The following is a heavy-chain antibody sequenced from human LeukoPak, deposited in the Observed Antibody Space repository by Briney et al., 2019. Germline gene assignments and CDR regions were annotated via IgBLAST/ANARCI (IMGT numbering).Heavy chain of an antibody. V-gene: IGHV3-11*04. J-gene: IGHJ4*02. CDR3: AKDLGDSSGWTFDY. D-gene: IGHD6-19*01. CDR2: IGGSGSAI. Sequence: PGGSLRLSCIASGFTFRDYHMNWIRQAPGKGLEWISYIGGSGSAIYYADSVKGRFTIPRDNAKNSLYLQMNSLRGEDTAVYYCAKDLGDSSGWTFDYWGQGTLVTVSS. CDR1: GFTFRDYH.